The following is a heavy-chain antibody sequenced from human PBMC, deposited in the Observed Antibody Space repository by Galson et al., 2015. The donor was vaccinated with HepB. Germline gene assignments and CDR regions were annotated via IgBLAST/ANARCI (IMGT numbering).Heavy chain of an antibody. CDR2: FDPEDGGT. Sequence: SVKVSCKVSGYTLTELSMNWVRQAPGKGREWMGGFDPEDGGTIYAQKFQARVSMTEDTSTETAYMELSSLRSDYTAVYYCAAEREAAVVAAKRIDAFDMWGKGTTVTVSS. D-gene: IGHD2-15*01. CDR3: AAEREAAVVAAKRIDAFDM. J-gene: IGHJ3*02. CDR1: GYTLTELS. V-gene: IGHV1-24*01.